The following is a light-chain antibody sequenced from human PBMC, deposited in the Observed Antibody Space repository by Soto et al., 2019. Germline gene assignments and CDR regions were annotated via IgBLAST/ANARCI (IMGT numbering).Light chain of an antibody. CDR2: ATS. CDR1: QNGISSY. Sequence: ENVLTQSPGTLSLSPGERATLSCRASQNGISSYLAWYQQKPGQAPSLLVYATSSRAAGIQDRFSGSGSGTDVTLTISRLEPEDFAVYYCQQYDSSHLTFGGGTKVEIK. V-gene: IGKV3-20*01. CDR3: QQYDSSHLT. J-gene: IGKJ4*01.